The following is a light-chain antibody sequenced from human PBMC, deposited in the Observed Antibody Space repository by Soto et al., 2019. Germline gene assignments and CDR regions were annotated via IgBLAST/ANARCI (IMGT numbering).Light chain of an antibody. CDR1: QSLTNNY. V-gene: IGKV3-20*01. CDR3: QQYEAVVT. J-gene: IGKJ1*01. CDR2: GAS. Sequence: EVVLTQSPGTLSLSPGERATLSCRASQSLTNNYFAWYQQKPGRALRLLIDGASTRATGIPDRFSGSGSGTDLTLTTSRLEHEDVAVYYCQQYEAVVTFGQGTKVDTK.